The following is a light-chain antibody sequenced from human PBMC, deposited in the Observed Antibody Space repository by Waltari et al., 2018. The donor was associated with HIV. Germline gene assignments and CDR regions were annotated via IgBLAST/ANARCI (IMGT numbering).Light chain of an antibody. CDR2: EVT. J-gene: IGLJ1*01. CDR1: SRDVGGSQF. CDR3: SSSVGSNNYV. V-gene: IGLV2-8*01. Sequence: QSALTQPPSASGSPGQSVTISCTGTSRDVGGSQFVSWYQQHPGKAPKVMIYEVTKRPSGVPDLFSGSRSGNTASLTVSGLQAEDEADYYCSSSVGSNNYVFGTGTKVTVL.